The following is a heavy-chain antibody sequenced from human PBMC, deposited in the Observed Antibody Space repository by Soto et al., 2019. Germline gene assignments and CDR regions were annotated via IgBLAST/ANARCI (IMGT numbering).Heavy chain of an antibody. CDR3: AKAEIGYCSGTSCPATSDV. D-gene: IGHD2-2*01. Sequence: GGSLRLSCAASGFTFSSYGMHWVRQAPGKGLEWVAVISYDGSKKYYADSVKGRFTISRDNSKNTLYLQMNSLRAEDTAVYSCAKAEIGYCSGTSCPATSDVWGQGTTVTVSS. J-gene: IGHJ6*02. CDR1: GFTFSSYG. CDR2: ISYDGSKK. V-gene: IGHV3-30*18.